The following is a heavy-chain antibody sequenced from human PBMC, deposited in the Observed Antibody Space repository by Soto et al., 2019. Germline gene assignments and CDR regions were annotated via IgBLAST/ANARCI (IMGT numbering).Heavy chain of an antibody. CDR3: ARLEYYDSSGLRGY. Sequence: ASVKVSCKASGGTFSSYAISWVRQAPGQGLEWMGGIIPIFGTANYAQKFQGRVTITADESTSTAYMELSSLRSEDTAVYYCARLEYYDSSGLRGYWGQGTLVTVSS. J-gene: IGHJ4*02. V-gene: IGHV1-69*13. CDR1: GGTFSSYA. CDR2: IIPIFGTA. D-gene: IGHD3-22*01.